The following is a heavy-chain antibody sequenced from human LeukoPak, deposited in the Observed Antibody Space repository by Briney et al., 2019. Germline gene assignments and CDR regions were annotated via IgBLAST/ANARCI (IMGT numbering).Heavy chain of an antibody. CDR1: GFTFSDYS. CDR3: VRLRRNSDRSGYYYFYNY. Sequence: GGSLRLSCAASGFTFSDYSINSVRQAPGKGLEWVSSINPTSTSIYYADAVKGRFTISRDNAKSSLYLQMNSLRAEDTARYYRVRLRRNSDRSGYYYFYNYWGQGIQVTVSS. V-gene: IGHV3-21*01. J-gene: IGHJ4*02. CDR2: INPTSTSI. D-gene: IGHD3-22*01.